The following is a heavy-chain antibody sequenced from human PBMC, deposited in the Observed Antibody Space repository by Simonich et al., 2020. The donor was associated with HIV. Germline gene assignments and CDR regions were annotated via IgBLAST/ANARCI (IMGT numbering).Heavy chain of an antibody. CDR2: VYYSWST. J-gene: IGHJ4*02. D-gene: IGHD6-13*01. CDR3: VRRIAATATHYFDY. CDR1: GGSISSSSYY. Sequence: QLQLQESGPALVKPSETLSLTCTVSGGSISSSSYYWGWIRQPPGKGLEWIGSVYYSWSTYYNPSLKSRVTISVDTSKNQFSLKLSSVTAADTAVYYCVRRIAATATHYFDYWGQGTLVTVSS. V-gene: IGHV4-39*01.